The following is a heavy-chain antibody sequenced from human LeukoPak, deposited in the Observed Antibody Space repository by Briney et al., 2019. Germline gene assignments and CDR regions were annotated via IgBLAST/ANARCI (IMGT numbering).Heavy chain of an antibody. Sequence: PSETLSVTCAVYGGSFSGYYLSWIRQPPGKGLEWIGEINHSGSTNYSPSLKSRVTISVDTSKNQFSLKLSSVTAADTAVYYCARGRGAAAGTSWGQGTLVTVSS. CDR2: INHSGST. J-gene: IGHJ5*02. D-gene: IGHD6-13*01. V-gene: IGHV4-34*01. CDR1: GGSFSGYY. CDR3: ARGRGAAAGTS.